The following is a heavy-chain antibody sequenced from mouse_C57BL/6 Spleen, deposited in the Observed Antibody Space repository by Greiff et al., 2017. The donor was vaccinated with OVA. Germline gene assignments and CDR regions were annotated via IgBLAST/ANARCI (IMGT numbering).Heavy chain of an antibody. CDR3: ARSDYGRDY. D-gene: IGHD1-1*01. CDR1: GYAFSSSW. V-gene: IGHV1-82*01. Sequence: VKLQESGPELVKPGASVKISCKASGYAFSSSWMNWVKQRPGKGLEWIGRIYPGDGDTNYNGKFKGKATLTADKSSSTAYMQLSSLTSEDSAVYFCARSDYGRDYWGQGTTLTVSS. J-gene: IGHJ2*01. CDR2: IYPGDGDT.